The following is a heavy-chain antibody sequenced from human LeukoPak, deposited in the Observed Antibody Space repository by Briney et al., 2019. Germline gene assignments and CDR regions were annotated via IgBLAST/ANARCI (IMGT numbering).Heavy chain of an antibody. CDR1: GFTFTTYW. CDR2: ISDGGKTK. Sequence: GGSLRLSCAASGFTFTTYWMGWVRQAPGKGLERVSYISDGGKTKYYADSVKGRFTISRDNAKNSLYLQMNSLRAEDTAVYYCARDYSGWSLDPWGQGTLVTVSS. J-gene: IGHJ5*02. D-gene: IGHD5-12*01. CDR3: ARDYSGWSLDP. V-gene: IGHV3-48*04.